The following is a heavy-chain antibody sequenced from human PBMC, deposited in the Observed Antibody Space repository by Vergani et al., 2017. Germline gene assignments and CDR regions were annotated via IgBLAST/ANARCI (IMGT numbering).Heavy chain of an antibody. CDR3: VGDVRFSRT. J-gene: IGHJ3*01. Sequence: EVQMVESGGGLVKPGGSLRLSCVASGFTFSHYSMNWVRQAPGKGLEGVSSISGNKDDVYYADSVKGRITISRDNAKHSLYLDMSSQRAEDTAVYYCVGDVRFSRTWGKGTLVAVSS. V-gene: IGHV3-21*01. CDR2: ISGNKDDV. CDR1: GFTFSHYS.